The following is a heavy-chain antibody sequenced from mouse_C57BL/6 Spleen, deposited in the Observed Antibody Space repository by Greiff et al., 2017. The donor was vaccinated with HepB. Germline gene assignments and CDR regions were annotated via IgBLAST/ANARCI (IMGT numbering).Heavy chain of an antibody. CDR2: IWGVGST. J-gene: IGHJ3*01. V-gene: IGHV2-6*01. CDR3: ASAPYGKTPFAY. D-gene: IGHD2-1*01. Sequence: VQLQQSGPGLVAPSQSLSITCTVSGFSLTSYGVDWLRQSPGKGLEWLGVIWGVGSTNYNSALKSRLSISKDNSKSQVFLKMNSLQTDDTAMYYCASAPYGKTPFAYWGQGTLVTVSA. CDR1: GFSLTSYG.